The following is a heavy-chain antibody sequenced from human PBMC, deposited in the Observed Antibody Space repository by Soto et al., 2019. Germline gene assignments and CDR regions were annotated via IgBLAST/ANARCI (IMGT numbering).Heavy chain of an antibody. V-gene: IGHV3-9*01. CDR2: ISWNSGSI. CDR3: AKDIGEGDDYGDPGGAFDI. Sequence: GGSLRLSCAASGFTFDDYAMHWVRQAPGKGLEWVSGISWNSGSIGYADSVKGRFTISRDNAKNSLYLQMNSLRAEDTALYYCAKDIGEGDDYGDPGGAFDIWGQGTMVTVSS. CDR1: GFTFDDYA. J-gene: IGHJ3*02. D-gene: IGHD4-17*01.